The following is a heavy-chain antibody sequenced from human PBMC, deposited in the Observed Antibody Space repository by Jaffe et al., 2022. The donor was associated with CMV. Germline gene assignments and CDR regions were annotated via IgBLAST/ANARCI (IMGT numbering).Heavy chain of an antibody. Sequence: QVQLVQSGAEVKKPGSSVKVSCKVSGVTFNNYAISWVRQAPGQGLEWMGRIIPVLNIPNYAQRLQGRLTLTADRSTNTVYMEMSSLASEDTAVYYCARASAVPDYGAYETWGQGTLVTVSS. CDR2: IIPVLNIP. V-gene: IGHV1-69*09. CDR1: GVTFNNYA. D-gene: IGHD4-17*01. J-gene: IGHJ5*02. CDR3: ARASAVPDYGAYET.